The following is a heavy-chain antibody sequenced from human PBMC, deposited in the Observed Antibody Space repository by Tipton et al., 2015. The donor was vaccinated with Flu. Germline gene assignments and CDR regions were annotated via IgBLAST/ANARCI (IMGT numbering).Heavy chain of an antibody. D-gene: IGHD2-2*01. CDR1: GFTFKDYA. V-gene: IGHV3-23*01. J-gene: IGHJ6*02. CDR3: ARGPQVPVWPYYYGMDV. CDR2: ISGSDADT. Sequence: SLRLSCVLSGFTFKDYAMSWVRQAPGKGMEWVSGISGSDADTYYADSVKGRFTLSGDSSRNTVYLQMNSLRAEDTAVYYCARGPQVPVWPYYYGMDVWGQGTTVTVSS.